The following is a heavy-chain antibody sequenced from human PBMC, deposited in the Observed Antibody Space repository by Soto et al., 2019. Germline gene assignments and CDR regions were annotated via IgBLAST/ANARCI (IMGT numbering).Heavy chain of an antibody. J-gene: IGHJ6*02. V-gene: IGHV1-46*01. CDR3: ARAGGITIFGVVPTPLYYYYYGMDV. Sequence: ASVKVSCKASGYTFTSYYIHWVRQAPGQGLEWMGILNPSGGSTSYAQKFQGRVTMTRDTSTSTVYMELSSLRSEDTAVYYCARAGGITIFGVVPTPLYYYYYGMDVWGQGTTVTVSS. CDR1: GYTFTSYY. D-gene: IGHD3-3*01. CDR2: LNPSGGST.